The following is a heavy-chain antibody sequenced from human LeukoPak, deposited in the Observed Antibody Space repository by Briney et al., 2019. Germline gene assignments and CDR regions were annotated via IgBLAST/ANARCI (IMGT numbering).Heavy chain of an antibody. CDR2: IYYSGST. Sequence: SETLSLTCTVSGGSISSYYWSWIRQPPGKGLEWIGYIYYSGSTYYNPSLKSRVTISVDTSKNQFSLKLSSVTAADTAVYYCARHTAYYGSGSYLFDYWGQGTLVTVSS. D-gene: IGHD3-10*01. J-gene: IGHJ4*02. V-gene: IGHV4-59*04. CDR1: GGSISSYY. CDR3: ARHTAYYGSGSYLFDY.